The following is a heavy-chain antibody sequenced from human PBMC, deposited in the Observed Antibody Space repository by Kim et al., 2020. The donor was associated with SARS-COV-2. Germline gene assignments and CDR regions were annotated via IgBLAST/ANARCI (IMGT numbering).Heavy chain of an antibody. CDR1: GGSFSGYY. Sequence: SETLSLTCAVYGGSFSGYYWSWIRQPPGKGLEWIGEINHSGSTNYNPSLKSRVTISVDTSKNQFSLKLSSVTAADTAVYYCARVAWRSSSSDYWGQGTLVTVSS. J-gene: IGHJ4*02. V-gene: IGHV4-34*01. CDR3: ARVAWRSSSSDY. D-gene: IGHD6-6*01. CDR2: INHSGST.